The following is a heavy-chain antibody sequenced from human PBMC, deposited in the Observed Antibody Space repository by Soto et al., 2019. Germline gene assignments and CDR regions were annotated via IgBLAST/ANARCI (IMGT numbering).Heavy chain of an antibody. J-gene: IGHJ3*02. CDR1: GGSISSGDYY. CDR3: ARAELVYCISTRCYGAFDI. CDR2: IYYSGST. Sequence: QVQLQESGPGLVKPSQTLSLTCTVSGGSISSGDYYWSWIRQPPGKGLEWIGYIYYSGSTYYNPSLKSRVTASRDTSKIQFSLKVSSVTAADTAVYYCARAELVYCISTRCYGAFDIWVQGTMVTVSS. D-gene: IGHD2-2*01. V-gene: IGHV4-30-4*01.